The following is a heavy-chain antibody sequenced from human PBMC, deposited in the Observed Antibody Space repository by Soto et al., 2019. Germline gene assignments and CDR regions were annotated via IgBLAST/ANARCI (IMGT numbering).Heavy chain of an antibody. D-gene: IGHD3-3*01. CDR2: IYYSGST. V-gene: IGHV4-61*01. Sequence: QVQLQESGPGLVKPSETLSLTCTVSGGSVSSGSYYWSWIRQPPGKGLEWIGYIYYSGSTNYNPSLKSRVTISVDTSKDQFPVKLGSVTAADTAVYYCAGHTIFGVVPGWFDPWGQGTLVTVSS. CDR1: GGSVSSGSYY. J-gene: IGHJ5*02. CDR3: AGHTIFGVVPGWFDP.